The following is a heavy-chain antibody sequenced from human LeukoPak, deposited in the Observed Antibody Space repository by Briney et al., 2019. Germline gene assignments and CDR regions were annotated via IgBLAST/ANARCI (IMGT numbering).Heavy chain of an antibody. J-gene: IGHJ4*02. CDR3: ARARDGYNYFEY. Sequence: PSETLSLTCAVSGGSISSYYWGWIRQPPGKGLEWIGSIYYSGSTYDNPSLKGRVTMSVDTSKNQFSMRLRSVTAADTAVYYCARARDGYNYFEYWGQGTLVTVSS. D-gene: IGHD5-24*01. CDR2: IYYSGST. CDR1: GGSISSYY. V-gene: IGHV4-39*02.